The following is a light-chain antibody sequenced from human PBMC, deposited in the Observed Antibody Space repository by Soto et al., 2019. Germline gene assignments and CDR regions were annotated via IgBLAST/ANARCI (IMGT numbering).Light chain of an antibody. CDR3: QQFSSYPLT. CDR1: QDVTTN. J-gene: IGKJ4*01. Sequence: EISMTQFPSILSASPGGGATLSCRAAQDVTTNFAWYQLRRGQPPRLLIYDISTRATGVPARFSGSGSGTDFTLTISRLEPEDFAVYYCQQFSSYPLTFGGGTKVDIK. V-gene: IGKV3-15*01. CDR2: DIS.